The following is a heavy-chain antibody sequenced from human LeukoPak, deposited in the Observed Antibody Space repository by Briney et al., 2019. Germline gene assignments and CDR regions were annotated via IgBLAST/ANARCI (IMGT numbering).Heavy chain of an antibody. CDR2: INHSGST. CDR3: ARSITMVRGAPYYYGMDV. J-gene: IGHJ6*02. Sequence: SETLSLTCAVYGGSFSGYYWSWIRQPPGKGLEWIGEINHSGSTNYNPSLKSRVTISVDTSKNQFSLKLSSVTAADTAVYYCARSITMVRGAPYYYGMDVWGQGTTVTVSS. CDR1: GGSFSGYY. V-gene: IGHV4-34*01. D-gene: IGHD3-10*01.